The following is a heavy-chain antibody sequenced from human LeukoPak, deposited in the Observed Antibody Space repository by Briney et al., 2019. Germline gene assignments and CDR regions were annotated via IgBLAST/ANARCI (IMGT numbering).Heavy chain of an antibody. V-gene: IGHV4-34*01. CDR3: ARASPENDFFDY. CDR2: INHSGGT. Sequence: SETLSLTCTVSGGSISSYYWSWIRQPPGKGLEWIGEINHSGGTNYNPSLKSRVTISVDTSKNQFSLKLSSVTAADTAVYYCARASPENDFFDYWGQGTLVTVSS. J-gene: IGHJ4*02. D-gene: IGHD3-3*01. CDR1: GGSISSYY.